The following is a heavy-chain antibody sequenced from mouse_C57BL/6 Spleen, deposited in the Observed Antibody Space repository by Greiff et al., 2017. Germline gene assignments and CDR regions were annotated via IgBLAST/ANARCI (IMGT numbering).Heavy chain of an antibody. CDR1: GYTFTDYY. V-gene: IGHV1-26*01. J-gene: IGHJ4*01. D-gene: IGHD2-5*01. CDR2: INPNNGGT. CDR3: ASRSNLYYAMDY. Sequence: VQLQQSGPELVKPGASVKISCTASGYTFTDYYMNWVKQSHGKSLEWIGDINPNNGGTSYNQKFKGKATLTVDKSSSTAYMELRSLTSEDSAVYYCASRSNLYYAMDYWGQGTSVTVSS.